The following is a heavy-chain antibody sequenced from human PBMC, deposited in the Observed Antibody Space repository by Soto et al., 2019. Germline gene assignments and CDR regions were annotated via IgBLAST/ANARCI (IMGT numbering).Heavy chain of an antibody. Sequence: EVQLVESGGGLVQPGGSLRLSCAASGFTLSSYDIHWVRQATGEGLAWVSGIGSGGDTHYADSVKGRFIISREDGKNSLYLQMDNLGVGDTAVYYCTRKTPPTGMEVWGKGATVTVSS. V-gene: IGHV3-13*01. CDR1: GFTLSSYD. CDR2: IGSGGDT. CDR3: TRKTPPTGMEV. J-gene: IGHJ6*04. D-gene: IGHD3-9*01.